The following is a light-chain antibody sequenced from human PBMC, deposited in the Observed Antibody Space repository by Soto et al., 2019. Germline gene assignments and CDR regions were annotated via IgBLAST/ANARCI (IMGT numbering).Light chain of an antibody. J-gene: IGLJ1*01. CDR1: SSDVGGYNY. CDR3: SSYTSSSTPLYV. CDR2: DVS. V-gene: IGLV2-14*01. Sequence: QSVLTQPASASGSPGQSITITCTGTSSDVGGYNYVSWYQQHPGKAPKLMIYDVSNRPSGVSNRFSGSKSGNTASLTISGLQAEYEADYYCSSYTSSSTPLYVFGTGTKVTVL.